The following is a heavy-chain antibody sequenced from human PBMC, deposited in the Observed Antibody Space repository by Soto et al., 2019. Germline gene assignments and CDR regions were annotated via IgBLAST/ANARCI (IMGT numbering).Heavy chain of an antibody. V-gene: IGHV3-48*03. CDR3: ARDRIYYDYVWGSYRWDYYGMDV. Sequence: EVQLVESGGGLVQPGGSLRLSCAASGFTFSSYEMNWVRQAPGKGLEWVSYISSSGSTIYYADSVKDRFTISRDNAKNSLYLQMNSLRAEDTAVYYCARDRIYYDYVWGSYRWDYYGMDVWGQGTTVTVSS. CDR2: ISSSGSTI. CDR1: GFTFSSYE. J-gene: IGHJ6*02. D-gene: IGHD3-16*02.